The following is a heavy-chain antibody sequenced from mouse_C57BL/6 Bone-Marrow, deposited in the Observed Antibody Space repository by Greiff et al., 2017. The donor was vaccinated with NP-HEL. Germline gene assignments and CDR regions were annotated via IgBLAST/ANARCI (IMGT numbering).Heavy chain of an antibody. CDR2: ISNLAYSI. CDR1: GFTFSDYG. Sequence: EVKLVESGGGLVQPGGSLKLSCAASGFTFSDYGMAWVRQAPRKGPEWVAFISNLAYSIYYADTVTGRFTFSRENAKNTPYLEMSSLRSEDTAMYYCARQDYGNPFAYWGQGTLVTVSA. V-gene: IGHV5-15*04. CDR3: ARQDYGNPFAY. D-gene: IGHD2-1*01. J-gene: IGHJ3*01.